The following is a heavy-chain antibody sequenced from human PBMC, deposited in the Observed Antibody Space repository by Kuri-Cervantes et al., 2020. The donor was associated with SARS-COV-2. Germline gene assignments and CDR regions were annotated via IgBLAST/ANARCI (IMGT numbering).Heavy chain of an antibody. Sequence: ESLKISCAASGFTFSNAWMSWVRQAPGKGLEWVGEINHSGSTNYNPSLKSRVTISVDTSKNQFSLKLSSVTAADTAVYYCARGQGFPHAFDIWGQGTMVTVSS. CDR1: GFTFSNAW. CDR3: ARGQGFPHAFDI. V-gene: IGHV4-34*01. D-gene: IGHD3-10*01. CDR2: INHSGST. J-gene: IGHJ3*02.